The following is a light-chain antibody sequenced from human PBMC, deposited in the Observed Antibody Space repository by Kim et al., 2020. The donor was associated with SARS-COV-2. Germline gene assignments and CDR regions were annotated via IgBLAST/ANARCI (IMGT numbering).Light chain of an antibody. CDR2: QGN. J-gene: IGLJ1*01. CDR1: KLGDKY. Sequence: SYELTQPPSVSVSPGQTANITCSGDKLGDKYPCWYQQKPGQSPVLVIYQGNKRPSGIPERFSGSNSGNTATLTISGTQAMDEADYYCQAWDSRTSYVFGAGTKVTVL. CDR3: QAWDSRTSYV. V-gene: IGLV3-1*01.